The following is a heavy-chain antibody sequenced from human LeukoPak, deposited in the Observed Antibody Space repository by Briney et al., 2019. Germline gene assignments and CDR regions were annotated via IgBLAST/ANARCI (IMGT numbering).Heavy chain of an antibody. V-gene: IGHV3-21*01. J-gene: IGHJ3*02. Sequence: NWVRQSPGKGLEWVSSIRLSSFYIYYADSAKGRFTISRDNAKNSLYLQMNSLRAEDTAVYYCARDCLGTTDDFDI. CDR3: ARDCLGTTDDFDI. D-gene: IGHD1-7*01. CDR2: IRLSSFYI.